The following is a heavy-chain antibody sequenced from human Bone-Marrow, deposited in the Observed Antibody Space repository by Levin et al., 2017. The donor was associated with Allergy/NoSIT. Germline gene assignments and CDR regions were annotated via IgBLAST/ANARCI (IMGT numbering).Heavy chain of an antibody. V-gene: IGHV4-39*07. CDR2: IHHIGST. J-gene: IGHJ5*02. D-gene: IGHD3-3*01. CDR1: GGSITSTYYY. CDR3: ANHYDFWSGFFDP. Sequence: SQTLSLTCTVSGGSITSTYYYWGWIRQPPGEGLEWIGSIHHIGSTYYNPSLKSRVTTSVDTSKNQFSLKLTSVTAADTALYYCANHYDFWSGFFDPWGQGVLVTVSS.